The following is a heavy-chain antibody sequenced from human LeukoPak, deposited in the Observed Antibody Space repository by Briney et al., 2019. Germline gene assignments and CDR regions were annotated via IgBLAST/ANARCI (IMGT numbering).Heavy chain of an antibody. D-gene: IGHD3-10*01. CDR2: IYYSGST. Sequence: SETLSLTCTVSGGSISSSSYYWGWLRQPPGEGLEWIGSIYYSGSTYYNPSLKSRVTISVDTSKNQFSLKLSSVTAADTAVYYCARHHYGSGSYYIPRNPFDYWGQGTLVTVSS. CDR1: GGSISSSSYY. CDR3: ARHHYGSGSYYIPRNPFDY. J-gene: IGHJ4*02. V-gene: IGHV4-39*01.